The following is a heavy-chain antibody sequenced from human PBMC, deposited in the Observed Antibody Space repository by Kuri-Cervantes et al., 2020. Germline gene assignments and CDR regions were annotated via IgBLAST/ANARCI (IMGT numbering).Heavy chain of an antibody. V-gene: IGHV4-4*07. J-gene: IGHJ5*02. CDR3: ARAKQALRYCSSTSCFPRWFDP. Sequence: SETLSLTCTVSGGSISSYYWSWIRQPAGKGLEWIGRIYTSGSTKYNPSLKSRVTMSVDTSKNQFSLKLSSVTAADTAVYYCARAKQALRYCSSTSCFPRWFDPWGQGTLVTVSS. D-gene: IGHD2-2*01. CDR2: IYTSGST. CDR1: GGSISSYY.